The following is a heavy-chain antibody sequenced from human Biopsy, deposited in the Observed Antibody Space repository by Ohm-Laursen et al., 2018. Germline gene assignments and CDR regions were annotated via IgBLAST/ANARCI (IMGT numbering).Heavy chain of an antibody. CDR3: AKWAGHDYGRNPANDPFDM. D-gene: IGHD4-23*01. Sequence: SLRLSCAASGFTFSSYGMHWVRQAPGKGLEWVAFIWYDGFNRYYADSVKGRFTISRDNSKNTLHLQMNILRAEDTAVYYCAKWAGHDYGRNPANDPFDMWGQGTVVTVSS. CDR1: GFTFSSYG. J-gene: IGHJ3*02. CDR2: IWYDGFNR. V-gene: IGHV3-33*06.